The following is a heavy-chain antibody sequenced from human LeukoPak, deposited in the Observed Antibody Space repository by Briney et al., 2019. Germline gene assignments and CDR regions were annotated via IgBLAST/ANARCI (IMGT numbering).Heavy chain of an antibody. CDR3: AKAMVPYCSSTSCYRTVGFDY. D-gene: IGHD2-2*01. CDR2: ISGSGGST. V-gene: IGHV3-23*01. Sequence: GGSLRLSCAASGFTFTSYAMSWVRQAPGKGLEWVSAISGSGGSTYYADSVKGRFTISRDNSKNTLYLQMNSLRAEDTAVYYCAKAMVPYCSSTSCYRTVGFDYWGQGTLVTVPS. J-gene: IGHJ4*02. CDR1: GFTFTSYA.